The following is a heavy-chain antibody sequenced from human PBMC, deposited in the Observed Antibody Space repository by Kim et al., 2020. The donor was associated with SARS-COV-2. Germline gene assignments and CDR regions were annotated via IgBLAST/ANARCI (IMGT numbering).Heavy chain of an antibody. Sequence: VKGRFTISRDNAKNSLYLQMNSLRAEDTAVYYCARDSDDILTGYLNAFDIWGQGTMVTVSS. J-gene: IGHJ3*02. D-gene: IGHD3-9*01. V-gene: IGHV3-48*03. CDR3: ARDSDDILTGYLNAFDI.